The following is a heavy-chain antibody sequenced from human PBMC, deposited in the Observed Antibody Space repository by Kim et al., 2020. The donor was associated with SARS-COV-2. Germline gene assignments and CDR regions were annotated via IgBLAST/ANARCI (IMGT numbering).Heavy chain of an antibody. CDR1: GFTFSSYG. CDR2: IWYDGSNK. D-gene: IGHD5-12*01. Sequence: GGSLRLSCAASGFTFSSYGMHWVRQAPGKGLEWVAVIWYDGSNKYYADSVKGRFTISRDNSKNTLYLQMNSLRAEDTAVYYCARDRGGYDYFDYWGQGTLVTVSS. V-gene: IGHV3-33*01. CDR3: ARDRGGYDYFDY. J-gene: IGHJ4*02.